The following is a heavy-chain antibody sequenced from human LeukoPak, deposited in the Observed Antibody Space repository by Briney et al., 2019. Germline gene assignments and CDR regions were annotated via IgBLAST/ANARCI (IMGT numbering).Heavy chain of an antibody. D-gene: IGHD4-11*01. Sequence: SETLSLTCAVYGGSFSGCYWSWIRQPPGKGLEWIGEINHSGITNYNPSLKSRVTISVDTSKNQLSLKLSSVTAADTAVYYCARSSNYVLNYWGQGTLVTVSS. CDR2: INHSGIT. CDR3: ARSSNYVLNY. CDR1: GGSFSGCY. J-gene: IGHJ4*02. V-gene: IGHV4-34*01.